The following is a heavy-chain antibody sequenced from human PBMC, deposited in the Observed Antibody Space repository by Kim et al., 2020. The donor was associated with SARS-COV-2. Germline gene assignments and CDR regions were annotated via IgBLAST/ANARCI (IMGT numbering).Heavy chain of an antibody. J-gene: IGHJ4*02. V-gene: IGHV3-9*01. CDR2: ISWNSGSI. D-gene: IGHD3-22*01. Sequence: GGSLRLSCAASGFTFDDYAMHWVRQAPGKGLEWVSGISWNSGSIGYADSVKGRFTISRDNAKNSLYLQMNSLRAEDTAVYYCANGYYYDSSGYGLSYWGQGTLVTVSS. CDR1: GFTFDDYA. CDR3: ANGYYYDSSGYGLSY.